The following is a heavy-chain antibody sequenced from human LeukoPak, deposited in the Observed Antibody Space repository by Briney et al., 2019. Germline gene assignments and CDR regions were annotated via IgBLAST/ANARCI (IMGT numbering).Heavy chain of an antibody. J-gene: IGHJ4*02. CDR1: GGSFSGYY. Sequence: SETLSLTCAVYGGSFSGYYWSWIQQPPGNGLEWIGYIYYSGSTNYNPSLKSRVTISVDTSKNQFSLKLSSVTAADTAVYYCARESGYCSGGSCYSERGFDYWGQGTLVTVSS. V-gene: IGHV4-59*01. D-gene: IGHD2-15*01. CDR2: IYYSGST. CDR3: ARESGYCSGGSCYSERGFDY.